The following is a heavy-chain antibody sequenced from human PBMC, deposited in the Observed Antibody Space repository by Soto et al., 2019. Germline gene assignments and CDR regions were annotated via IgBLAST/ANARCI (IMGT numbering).Heavy chain of an antibody. D-gene: IGHD3-10*01. V-gene: IGHV4-30-2*03. CDR2: IYYSGTT. CDR1: GGSISSGGYS. CDR3: ARGLFSGTSYSGGWYFFDY. Sequence: SETLSLTCAVSGGSISSGGYSWSWIRQPPGKGLEWIGCIYYSGTTYYNPSLKSRVTISVDRSKNQFSLKLSSVTAADTAVYYCARGLFSGTSYSGGWYFFDYWGQGIQVTVSS. J-gene: IGHJ4*02.